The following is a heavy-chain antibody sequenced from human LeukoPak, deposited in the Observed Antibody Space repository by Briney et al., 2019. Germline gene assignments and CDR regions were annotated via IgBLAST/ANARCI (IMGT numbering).Heavy chain of an antibody. CDR2: IWYGGSDK. J-gene: IGHJ5*02. Sequence: GRSLRLSCAASGFTFSSYGMHWVRQAPGKGLEWVAVIWYGGSDKYYADSVKGRFTISRDNSKNTLYLQMNSLRVEDTAVYYCARVLGDSGWYLGWFDPWGQGTLVTVSS. V-gene: IGHV3-33*01. D-gene: IGHD6-19*01. CDR3: ARVLGDSGWYLGWFDP. CDR1: GFTFSSYG.